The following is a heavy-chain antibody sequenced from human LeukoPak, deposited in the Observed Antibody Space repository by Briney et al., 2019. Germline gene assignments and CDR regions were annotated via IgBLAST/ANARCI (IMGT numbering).Heavy chain of an antibody. CDR2: ISYDGSNK. V-gene: IGHV3-30*03. CDR1: GFTFSSYG. D-gene: IGHD3-22*01. CDR3: ARDSRSGNSMLVVLPDT. J-gene: IGHJ3*01. Sequence: GGSLRLSCAASGFTFSSYGMHWVRQAPGKGLEWVAVISYDGSNKYYADSVKGRFTISRDNSKNTLYLQMNSLRAEDTAVYYCARDSRSGNSMLVVLPDTWGQGTMVTVSS.